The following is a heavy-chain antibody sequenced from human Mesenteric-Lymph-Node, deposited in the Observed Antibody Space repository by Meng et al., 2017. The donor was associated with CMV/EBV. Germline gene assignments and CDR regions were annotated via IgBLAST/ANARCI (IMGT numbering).Heavy chain of an antibody. CDR3: TRDPSYGGYDYYYGMDV. CDR2: IYHSGST. CDR1: GGSISSSNW. D-gene: IGHD4-23*01. Sequence: SETLSLTCAVSGGSISSSNWWSWVRQPPGKGLEWIGEIYHSGSTNYNPSLKSRVTISVDKSKNQFSLKLSSVTAADTAVYYCTRDPSYGGYDYYYGMDVWGQGTTVTVSS. V-gene: IGHV4-4*02. J-gene: IGHJ6*02.